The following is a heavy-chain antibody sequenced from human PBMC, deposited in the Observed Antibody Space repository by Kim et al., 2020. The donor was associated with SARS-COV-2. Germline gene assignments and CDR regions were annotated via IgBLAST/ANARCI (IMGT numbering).Heavy chain of an antibody. CDR3: AKDHSLSYYGSGSYPYGMDV. CDR1: GFTFSSYG. Sequence: GGSLRLSCAASGFTFSSYGMHWVRQAPGKGLEWVAVISYDGSNKYYADSVKGRFTISRDNSKNTLYLQMNSLRAEDTAVYYCAKDHSLSYYGSGSYPYGMDVWGQGTTVTVSS. D-gene: IGHD3-10*01. J-gene: IGHJ6*02. V-gene: IGHV3-30*18. CDR2: ISYDGSNK.